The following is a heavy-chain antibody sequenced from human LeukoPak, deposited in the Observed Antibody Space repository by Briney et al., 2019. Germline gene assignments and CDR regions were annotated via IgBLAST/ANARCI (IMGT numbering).Heavy chain of an antibody. CDR2: ISSSGSTI. CDR3: ALNRFSPAGLLYYYYDYDG. CDR1: GFTFSSYE. J-gene: IGHJ6*03. Sequence: GGSLRLSCAASGFTFSSYEMNWVRQAPGKGLEWVSYISSSGSTIYYADSVKGRFTISRDNAKNSLYLQMNSLRAEYTCVYDCALNRFSPAGLLYYYYDYDGQGNVATVTFSS. D-gene: IGHD2-2*01. V-gene: IGHV3-48*03.